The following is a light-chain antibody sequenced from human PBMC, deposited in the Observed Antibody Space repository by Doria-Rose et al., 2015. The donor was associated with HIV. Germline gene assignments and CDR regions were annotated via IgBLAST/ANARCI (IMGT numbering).Light chain of an antibody. CDR3: CSYAGTPLV. J-gene: IGLJ1*01. CDR2: EVN. CDR1: SNDVGSYNL. Sequence: QSALTQPASVSGSPGQSITISCTGTSNDVGSYNLVPWYQQHPGKAPKLMIYEVNKRPSGVSYRFSGSKSGNTASLTISGLQAEDEADYYCCSYAGTPLVFGSGTKVTVL. V-gene: IGLV2-23*02.